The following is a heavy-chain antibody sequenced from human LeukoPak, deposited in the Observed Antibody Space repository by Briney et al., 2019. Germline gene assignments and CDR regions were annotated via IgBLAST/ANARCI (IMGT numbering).Heavy chain of an antibody. CDR2: ISSSGSTI. V-gene: IGHV3-11*04. J-gene: IGHJ3*02. D-gene: IGHD1-26*01. CDR3: ARGSGRGSSSLLHAFDI. CDR1: GFTFSDYY. Sequence: GGSLRLSCAASGFTFSDYYMSWIRQAPGKGLEWVSYISSSGSTIYYADSVKGRFTISRDNAKNSLYLQMNSLRAEDTAVYCCARGSGRGSSSLLHAFDIWGQGTMVTVSS.